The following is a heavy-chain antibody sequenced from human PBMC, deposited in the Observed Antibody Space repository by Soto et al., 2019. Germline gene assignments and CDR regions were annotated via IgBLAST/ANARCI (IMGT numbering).Heavy chain of an antibody. J-gene: IGHJ4*02. CDR1: GFTFSSYS. CDR2: ISSSSSYI. V-gene: IGHV3-21*01. Sequence: GGSLRLSCAASGFTFSSYSMNWVRQAPGKGLEWVSSISSSSSYIYYADSVKGRFTISRDNAKNSLYLQMNSLRAEDTAVYYCARDQGHIAAAGITYYFDYWGQGTLVTVSS. CDR3: ARDQGHIAAAGITYYFDY. D-gene: IGHD6-13*01.